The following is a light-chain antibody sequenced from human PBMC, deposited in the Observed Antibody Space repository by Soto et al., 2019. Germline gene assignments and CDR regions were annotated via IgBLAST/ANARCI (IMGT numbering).Light chain of an antibody. CDR2: ATS. CDR3: QQSYSTPQT. CDR1: QSISSY. V-gene: IGKV1-39*01. J-gene: IGKJ1*01. Sequence: DIQMTQSPSSLSASVGDRVTITCRASQSISSYLNWYQQKPGKAPKRLIYATSSLQSGVPSRYSGSGAGTDFTLTISSLQPEDFATYYCQQSYSTPQTFGQVTKVEIK.